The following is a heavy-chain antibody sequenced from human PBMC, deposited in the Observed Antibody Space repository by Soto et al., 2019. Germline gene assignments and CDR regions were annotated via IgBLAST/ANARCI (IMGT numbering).Heavy chain of an antibody. CDR2: IIPIFPTP. D-gene: IGHD3-10*01. V-gene: IGHV1-69*12. CDR3: AKDKDRQQLGGNYYYIMDV. J-gene: IGHJ6*02. CDR1: GGTFRTNA. Sequence: QVQLVQSGAEVKKPGSSVKISCKASGGTFRTNAFSWVRQAPGQGLEWMGGIIPIFPTPDYPQKFQGRVTITADESTTKTYMELSSLRSEDTATYYCAKDKDRQQLGGNYYYIMDVWCQGTTVTVSS.